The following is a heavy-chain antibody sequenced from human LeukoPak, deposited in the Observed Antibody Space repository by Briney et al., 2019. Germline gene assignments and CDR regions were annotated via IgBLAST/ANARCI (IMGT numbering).Heavy chain of an antibody. CDR3: ARKQSFGYYDSSGYSY. CDR1: GFTFSSYS. Sequence: PGGSLRLSCAASGFTFSSYSMNWVRQAPGKGLEWVSYISSSSSTIYYADSVKGRFTISRDNAKNSLYLQMNSLRAEDTAVYYCARKQSFGYYDSSGYSYWGQGTLVTVSS. CDR2: ISSSSSTI. D-gene: IGHD3-22*01. J-gene: IGHJ4*02. V-gene: IGHV3-48*04.